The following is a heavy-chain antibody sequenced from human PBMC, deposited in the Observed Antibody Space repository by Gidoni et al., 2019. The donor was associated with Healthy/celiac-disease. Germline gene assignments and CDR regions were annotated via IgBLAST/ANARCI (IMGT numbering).Heavy chain of an antibody. Sequence: QVQLVESGGGVVQPGRSLRLSCAACGFTFSSYGMHWVRQAPGKGLGWVAVISYDGSNTYYADSVKGRFTISRDNSKNTLYLQMNSLRAEDTAVYYCARDPYGDYGYFDLWGRGTLVTVSS. CDR3: ARDPYGDYGYFDL. CDR1: GFTFSSYG. J-gene: IGHJ2*01. V-gene: IGHV3-30*03. D-gene: IGHD4-17*01. CDR2: ISYDGSNT.